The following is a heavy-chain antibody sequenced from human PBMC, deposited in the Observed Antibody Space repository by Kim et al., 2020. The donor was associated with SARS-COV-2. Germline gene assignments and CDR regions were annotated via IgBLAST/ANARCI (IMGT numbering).Heavy chain of an antibody. CDR1: GYTFTSYY. J-gene: IGHJ4*02. CDR2: INPSGGST. V-gene: IGHV1-46*01. Sequence: ASVKVSCKASGYTFTSYYMHWVRQAPGQGLEWMGIINPSGGSTSYAQKVQCRVTMTRDTSTSTVYMELSSLISEDTAVYYCARGLWERPGDYWGQGTLVTGSS. D-gene: IGHD1-26*01. CDR3: ARGLWERPGDY.